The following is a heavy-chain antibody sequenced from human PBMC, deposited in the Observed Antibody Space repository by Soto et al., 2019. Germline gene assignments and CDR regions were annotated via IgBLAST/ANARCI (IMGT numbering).Heavy chain of an antibody. CDR3: ARERSQGYSGYDYYYYYGMDV. V-gene: IGHV3-30-3*01. J-gene: IGHJ6*02. Sequence: GGSLRLSCAASGFTFSSYAMHWVRQAPGKGLEWVAVISYDGSNKYYADSVKGRFTISRDNSKNTLYLQMNSLRAEDTAVYYCARERSQGYSGYDYYYYYGMDVWGQGTTVTVSS. CDR1: GFTFSSYA. D-gene: IGHD5-12*01. CDR2: ISYDGSNK.